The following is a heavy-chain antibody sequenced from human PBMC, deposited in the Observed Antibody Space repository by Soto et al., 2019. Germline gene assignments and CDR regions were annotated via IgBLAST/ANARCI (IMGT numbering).Heavy chain of an antibody. J-gene: IGHJ4*02. CDR3: ARGPGVAAGRGYFDY. Sequence: PGGSLRLSCAASGFTFSSYAMHWVRQAPGKGLEWVAVISYDGSNKYYADSVKGRFTISRDNSKNTLYLQMNSLRAEDTAVYYCARGPGVAAGRGYFDYWGQGTLVTVSS. CDR1: GFTFSSYA. D-gene: IGHD6-13*01. V-gene: IGHV3-30-3*01. CDR2: ISYDGSNK.